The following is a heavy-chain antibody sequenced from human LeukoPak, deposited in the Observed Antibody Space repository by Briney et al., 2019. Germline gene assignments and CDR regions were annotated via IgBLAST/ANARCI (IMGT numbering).Heavy chain of an antibody. CDR3: AKSVGGYIYYFDY. V-gene: IGHV3-23*01. J-gene: IGHJ4*02. Sequence: GGSLRLSCAASGFTFSSYAMSWVRQAPGKGLEWVSDISGSGGSTYYADSVRGRFIISRDNSKNTLYLQMNSQRAEDTAVYYCAKSVGGYIYYFDYWGQGTLVTVSS. D-gene: IGHD3-22*01. CDR2: ISGSGGST. CDR1: GFTFSSYA.